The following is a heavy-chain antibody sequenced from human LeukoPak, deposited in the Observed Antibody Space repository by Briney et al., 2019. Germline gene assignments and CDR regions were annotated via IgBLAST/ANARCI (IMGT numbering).Heavy chain of an antibody. J-gene: IGHJ6*02. CDR1: GYSFTSSW. V-gene: IGHV5-51*01. CDR2: IYPGDSDT. CDR3: ARLPQYYYYGMDV. Sequence: GESLKISCKGSGYSFTSSWIGWVRQMPGKGLEWMGIIYPGDSDTRYSPSFQGQVTISADKSISTAYLQWSSLKASDTAMYYCARLPQYYYYGMDVWGQGTTVTVSS.